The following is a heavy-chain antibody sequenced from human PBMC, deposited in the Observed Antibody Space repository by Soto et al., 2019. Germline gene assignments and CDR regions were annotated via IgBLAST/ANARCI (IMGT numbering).Heavy chain of an antibody. CDR1: GFTFISYA. V-gene: IGHV3-30-3*01. D-gene: IGHD3-10*01. Sequence: GGSLRLSCAASGFTFISYAMHWVRQAPGKGLEWVAVISFDGSTEYYADSVKGRFTISRDNSKNTVYLQMNSLRSEDTAVYYWARSRHGSGSYTHFYYGLDVWGQGTTSPSP. CDR3: ARSRHGSGSYTHFYYGLDV. CDR2: ISFDGSTE. J-gene: IGHJ6*02.